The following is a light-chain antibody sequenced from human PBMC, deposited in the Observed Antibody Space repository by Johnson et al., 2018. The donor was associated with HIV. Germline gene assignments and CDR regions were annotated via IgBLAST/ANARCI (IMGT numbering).Light chain of an antibody. V-gene: IGLV1-51*01. J-gene: IGLJ1*01. CDR2: DNN. CDR3: GTWDSSLSEGV. Sequence: QSVLTQPPSVSAAPGQKVTISCSGSSSNIGRNYVSWYQQLPGTAPKLLIFDNNKRPSGIPDRFSASKSGTSATLGITGLQTGDEADYYCGTWDSSLSEGVFGTGTKVTVL. CDR1: SSNIGRNY.